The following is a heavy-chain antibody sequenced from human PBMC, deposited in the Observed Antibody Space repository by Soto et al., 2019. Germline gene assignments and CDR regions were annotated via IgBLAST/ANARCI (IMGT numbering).Heavy chain of an antibody. CDR2: ISYTGST. J-gene: IGHJ4*02. Sequence: SETLSLTCSVSGGSISRYYWSWIRQPPGKGLEWIGYISYTGSTKYNPSLKSRVTMSVDTSKNQFSLKLSSVTAADTAMYYCSRHQHCSSSSCYQFDFWGQGTLVTVSS. CDR1: GGSISRYY. D-gene: IGHD2-2*01. V-gene: IGHV4-59*08. CDR3: SRHQHCSSSSCYQFDF.